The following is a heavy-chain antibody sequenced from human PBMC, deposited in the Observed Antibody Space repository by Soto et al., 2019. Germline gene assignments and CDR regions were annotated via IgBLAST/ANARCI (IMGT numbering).Heavy chain of an antibody. CDR2: IYPGDSDT. CDR3: ARHPDYYDSSGGTWFDP. V-gene: IGHV5-51*01. Sequence: LGESLKISCKGSGYSFTSYWSGWVRQMPGKGLEWMGIIYPGDSDTRYSPSFQGQVTISADKSISTAYLQWSSLKASDTAMYYCARHPDYYDSSGGTWFDPWGQGTLVTVS. D-gene: IGHD3-22*01. J-gene: IGHJ5*02. CDR1: GYSFTSYW.